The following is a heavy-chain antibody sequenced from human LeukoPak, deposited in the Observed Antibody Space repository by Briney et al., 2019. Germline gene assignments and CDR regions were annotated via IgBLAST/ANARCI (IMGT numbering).Heavy chain of an antibody. CDR3: AKASWVSSTDAVR. Sequence: GSLRLSCAASGFTVKANYMKWVRQAPGKGLEWVSVIFGGDTYYADSVKGRFTISRDESKNTVYLQLNNLRVEDTAIYYCAKASWVSSTDAVRWGQGTLVTVSS. CDR1: GFTVKANY. D-gene: IGHD3-16*01. J-gene: IGHJ4*02. V-gene: IGHV3-53*01. CDR2: IFGGDT.